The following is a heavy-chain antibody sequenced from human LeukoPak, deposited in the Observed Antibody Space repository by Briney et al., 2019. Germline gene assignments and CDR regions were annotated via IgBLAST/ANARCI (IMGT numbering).Heavy chain of an antibody. V-gene: IGHV4-4*02. CDR1: GGSISSSNW. J-gene: IGHJ4*02. CDR3: ARGSSGSYYNTLYFDY. CDR2: SYHSGST. Sequence: SETLSLTCAVSGGSISSSNWWSWVRQPPGKGLEWIGESYHSGSTNYNPSLKSRVTISVDKSKNQFSLKLSSVTAADTAVYYCARGSSGSYYNTLYFDYWGQGTLVTVSS. D-gene: IGHD3-10*01.